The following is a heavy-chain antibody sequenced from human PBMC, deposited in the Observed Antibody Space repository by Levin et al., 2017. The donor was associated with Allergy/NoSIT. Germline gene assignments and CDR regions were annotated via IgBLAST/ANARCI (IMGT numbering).Heavy chain of an antibody. CDR3: ARTPYEYVWGSFRYWIDV. D-gene: IGHD3-16*02. CDR1: GGSISSSSYY. CDR2: IYYSGNT. V-gene: IGHV4-39*01. J-gene: IGHJ6*02. Sequence: PSETLSLTCTVSGGSISSSSYYWGWIRQPPGKALEWIGIIYYSGNTYYNPSLKSRVPISVDTSKNQFSLKLSSVTAADTAFYYCARTPYEYVWGSFRYWIDVWGQGTTVTVSS.